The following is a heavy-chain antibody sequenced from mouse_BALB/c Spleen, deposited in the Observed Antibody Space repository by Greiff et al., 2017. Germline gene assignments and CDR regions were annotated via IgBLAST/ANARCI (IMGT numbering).Heavy chain of an antibody. CDR2: INPSNGGT. CDR3: TRSRDYYYAMDY. J-gene: IGHJ4*01. D-gene: IGHD3-3*01. Sequence: QVQLQQPGAELVKPGASVKLSCKASGYTFTSYYMYWVKQRPGQGLEWIGGINPSNGGTNFNEKFKSKATLTVDKSSSTAYMQLSSLTSEDSAVYYCTRSRDYYYAMDYWGQGTSVTVSS. V-gene: IGHV1S81*02. CDR1: GYTFTSYY.